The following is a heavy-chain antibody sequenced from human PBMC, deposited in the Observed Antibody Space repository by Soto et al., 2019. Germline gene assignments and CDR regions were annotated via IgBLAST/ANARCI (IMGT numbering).Heavy chain of an antibody. CDR2: IVVGSGNT. D-gene: IGHD5-18*01. CDR3: AADRGPNTAMAP. Sequence: SVKVSCQASGFTFTSSAMQWVRQARGQRLEWIGWIVVGSGNTNYAQKFQERVTITRDMSTSTAYMELSSLRSEDTAVYYCAADRGPNTAMAPWGQGTMVTVSS. CDR1: GFTFTSSA. J-gene: IGHJ3*01. V-gene: IGHV1-58*02.